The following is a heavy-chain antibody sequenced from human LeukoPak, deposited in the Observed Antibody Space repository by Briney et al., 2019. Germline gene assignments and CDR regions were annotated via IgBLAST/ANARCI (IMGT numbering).Heavy chain of an antibody. J-gene: IGHJ6*02. V-gene: IGHV3-23*01. Sequence: PGGSLRLSFAASGFTFSSYAMSWVRQAPGKGLEWVSAISGSDGSTYYADSVKGRFTISRDNSKNTLYLQMNSLRAEDTAVYYCAKQLTETARNYYYGMDVWGQGTTVAVSS. D-gene: IGHD2-2*01. CDR2: ISGSDGST. CDR3: AKQLTETARNYYYGMDV. CDR1: GFTFSSYA.